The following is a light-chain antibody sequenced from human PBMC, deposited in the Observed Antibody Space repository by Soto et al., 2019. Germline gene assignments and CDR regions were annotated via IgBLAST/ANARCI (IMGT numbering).Light chain of an antibody. J-gene: IGKJ2*01. CDR2: AAS. CDR1: QSIDNF. V-gene: IGKV1-39*01. Sequence: DIQMTQSPSSLSASVGDRVTITCRPSQSIDNFLNWYQQKPGKAHKLLTYAASSLKSGVSSRFSGSGSGTDFTLTISSLQPEDSATYYCQQSYSLPYTFGQGTKV. CDR3: QQSYSLPYT.